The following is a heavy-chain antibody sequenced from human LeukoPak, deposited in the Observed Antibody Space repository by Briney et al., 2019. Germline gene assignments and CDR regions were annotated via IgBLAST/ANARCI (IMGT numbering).Heavy chain of an antibody. CDR2: IIPIFGTT. J-gene: IGHJ5*02. CDR1: GDTFTSYA. CDR3: AYYDSSGYPPVFEVGFDP. D-gene: IGHD3-22*01. V-gene: IGHV1-69*13. Sequence: SVKVSCKTSGDTFTSYAISWVRQAPGQGLEWMGGIIPIFGTTNYAQKFQGRVTITADESTSTAYMELSSLRSEDTAVYYCAYYDSSGYPPVFEVGFDPWGQGTQVTVSS.